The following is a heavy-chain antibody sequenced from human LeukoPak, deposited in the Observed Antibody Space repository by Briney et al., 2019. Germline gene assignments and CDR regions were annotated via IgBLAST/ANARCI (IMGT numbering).Heavy chain of an antibody. CDR2: INHSGST. V-gene: IGHV4-34*01. CDR3: ARTLRGYSYGDAFDI. CDR1: GGSFSGYY. Sequence: SETLSLTCAVYGGSFSGYYWSWIRQPPGKGLEWIGEINHSGSTNYNPSLKSRVTISVDTSKNQFSLKLSSVTAADTAVYYCARTLRGYSYGDAFDIWGQGTMVTVSS. D-gene: IGHD5-18*01. J-gene: IGHJ3*02.